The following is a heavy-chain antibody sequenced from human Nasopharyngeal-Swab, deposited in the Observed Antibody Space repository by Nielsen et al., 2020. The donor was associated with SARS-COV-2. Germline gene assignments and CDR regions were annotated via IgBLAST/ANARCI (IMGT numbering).Heavy chain of an antibody. CDR2: IYYSGST. CDR3: ARDPTPLNYYYYYYMDV. Sequence: RQAPGKGLEWIGYIYYSGSTYYNPSPKSRVTISVDTSKNQFSLKLSSVTAADTAVYYCARDPTPLNYYYYYYMDVWGKGTTVTVSS. V-gene: IGHV4-30-4*01. J-gene: IGHJ6*03.